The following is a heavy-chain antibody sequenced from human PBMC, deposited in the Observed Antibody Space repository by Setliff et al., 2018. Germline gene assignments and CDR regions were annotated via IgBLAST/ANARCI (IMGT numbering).Heavy chain of an antibody. V-gene: IGHV4-39*07. J-gene: IGHJ5*02. CDR3: ARHGGTCNVCNWFDP. CDR2: VYSSGSP. D-gene: IGHD2-15*01. Sequence: SETLSLTCNVSGASISGSAYYWGWIRQPPGKGLEWIGSVYSSGSPYYNPYLKSRVTISMDTSKNQFSLKVNSLTAADTAVYDCARHGGTCNVCNWFDPWGQGILVTVSS. CDR1: GASISGSAYY.